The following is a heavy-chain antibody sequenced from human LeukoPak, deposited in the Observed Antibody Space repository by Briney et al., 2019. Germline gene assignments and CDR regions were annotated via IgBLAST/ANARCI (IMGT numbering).Heavy chain of an antibody. D-gene: IGHD1-1*01. Sequence: SVKVSCKASGGTFSSYAISWVRQAPGQGLEWMGGIIPIFGTANDAQKFQGRVTITADESTSTAYMELSSLRSEDTAVYYCARLASGNNWNDQMTFDYWGQGTLVTVSS. V-gene: IGHV1-69*13. J-gene: IGHJ4*02. CDR3: ARLASGNNWNDQMTFDY. CDR1: GGTFSSYA. CDR2: IIPIFGTA.